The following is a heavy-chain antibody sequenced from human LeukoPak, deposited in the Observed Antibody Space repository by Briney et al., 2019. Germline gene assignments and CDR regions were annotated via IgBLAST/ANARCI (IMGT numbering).Heavy chain of an antibody. CDR1: GFTVSSDY. CDR2: IYSGGST. V-gene: IGHV3-66*04. D-gene: IGHD3-3*01. CDR3: ARQGVGYDFWSGYSMYYMDV. J-gene: IGHJ6*03. Sequence: GGSLRLSCAASGFTVSSDYMSWVRRAPGKGLEWVSVIYSGGSTYYADSVKGRFTISRDNSKNTLYLQMNSLRAEDTAVYYCARQGVGYDFWSGYSMYYMDVWGKGTTVTVSS.